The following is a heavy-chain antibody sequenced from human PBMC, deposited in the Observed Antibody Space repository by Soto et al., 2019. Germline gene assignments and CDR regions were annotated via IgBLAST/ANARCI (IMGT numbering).Heavy chain of an antibody. CDR2: IRNKPRSYTT. CDR3: TSPLSGNNYGFDY. D-gene: IGHD5-18*01. V-gene: IGHV3-72*01. Sequence: EVQLVESGGGVVQPGGSLRLSCAASGLIFSDHYMDWVRRAPGKGLEWVGRIRNKPRSYTTEYAASVKGRFSISRDDSKNSMYLQMNGLNTGDTAVYYCTSPLSGNNYGFDYWGPGTLVTVSS. CDR1: GLIFSDHY. J-gene: IGHJ4*02.